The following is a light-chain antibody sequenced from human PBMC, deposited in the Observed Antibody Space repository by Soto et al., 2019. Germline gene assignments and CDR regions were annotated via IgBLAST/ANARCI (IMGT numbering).Light chain of an antibody. CDR1: QSVKTF. V-gene: IGKV3-11*01. J-gene: IGKJ1*01. Sequence: EIGLKQSPGTLSLTQGERATLSCRASQSVKTFLVWYQHRPGQAPRLLIYLTSNRAAGIPARFSGSGSGTDFTLTISDVQPEDFAIYYCHQRQSWPRTFGQGTNV. CDR2: LTS. CDR3: HQRQSWPRT.